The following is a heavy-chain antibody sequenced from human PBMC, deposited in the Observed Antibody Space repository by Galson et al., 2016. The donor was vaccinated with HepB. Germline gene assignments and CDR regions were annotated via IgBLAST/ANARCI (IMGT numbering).Heavy chain of an antibody. V-gene: IGHV3-48*02. CDR3: ARDGGRGYTYGYFDY. Sequence: SLRLSCAASGFTFSTYSMNWVRQAPGKGLEWVSHISSRSSTVYYADSLKGRLTISSDNAKNSLYLQMNSLRDEDTAVFYCARDGGRGYTYGYFDYWGRGTLVTVSS. CDR1: GFTFSTYS. J-gene: IGHJ4*02. D-gene: IGHD5-18*01. CDR2: ISSRSSTV.